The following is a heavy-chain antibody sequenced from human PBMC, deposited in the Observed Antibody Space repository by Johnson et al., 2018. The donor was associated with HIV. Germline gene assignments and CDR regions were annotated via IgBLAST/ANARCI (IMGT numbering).Heavy chain of an antibody. CDR2: IRYDGSNK. V-gene: IGHV3-30*02. J-gene: IGHJ3*02. CDR3: AKGEQLVISRKGHDAFDI. D-gene: IGHD6-6*01. CDR1: GFPFSSFW. Sequence: QVQLVESGGGLVQPGGSLRLSCVVSGFPFSSFWLHWVRQTPGKGLEWVAFIRYDGSNKYYADSVKGRLPFSRDNSKNTLYLQMNSLRVEDTAVYYCAKGEQLVISRKGHDAFDIWGQGTMVTVSS.